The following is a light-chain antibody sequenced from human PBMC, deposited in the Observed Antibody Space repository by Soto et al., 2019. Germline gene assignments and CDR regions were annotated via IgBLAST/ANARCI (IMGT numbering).Light chain of an antibody. V-gene: IGKV3-15*01. CDR3: QQYSARPPWT. CDR1: QSVRGSK. CDR2: GAS. Sequence: SQSVRGSKVAWYQQKPGEAPRLLIFGASTRATGIPARFSGGGSGTEFTLTISSLHSEAFALYQCQQYSARPPWTFGQGTKVDIK. J-gene: IGKJ1*01.